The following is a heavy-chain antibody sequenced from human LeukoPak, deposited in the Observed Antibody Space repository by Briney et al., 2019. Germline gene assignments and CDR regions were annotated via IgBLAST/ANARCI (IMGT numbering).Heavy chain of an antibody. J-gene: IGHJ4*02. Sequence: ASVKVSCRASGYTFTGYYMHWVRQAPGQGLEWMGRINPNSGGTNYAQKFQGRVTITTDESTSTAYMELSSLRSEDTAVYYCASGFGELLEDYFDYWGQGTLVTVSS. CDR2: INPNSGGT. V-gene: IGHV1-2*06. D-gene: IGHD3-10*01. CDR3: ASGFGELLEDYFDY. CDR1: GYTFTGYY.